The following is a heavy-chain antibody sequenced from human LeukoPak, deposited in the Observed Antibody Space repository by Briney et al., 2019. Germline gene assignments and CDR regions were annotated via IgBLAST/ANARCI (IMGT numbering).Heavy chain of an antibody. CDR2: IKQDGSEK. CDR3: ARDGSETYYDFWSGYPPAGYYDY. D-gene: IGHD3-3*01. Sequence: GGSLRLSCAASGFTFSSYWMSWVRQAPGKGLEWVANIKQDGSEKYYVDSVKGRFTISRDNAKNSLYLQMNSLGAEDTAVYYCARDGSETYYDFWSGYPPAGYYDYWGQGTLVTVSS. CDR1: GFTFSSYW. J-gene: IGHJ4*02. V-gene: IGHV3-7*05.